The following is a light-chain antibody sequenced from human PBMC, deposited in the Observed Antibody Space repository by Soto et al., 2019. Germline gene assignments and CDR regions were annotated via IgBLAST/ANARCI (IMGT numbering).Light chain of an antibody. V-gene: IGLV2-11*01. CDR1: SSDVGGYNY. J-gene: IGLJ1*01. Sequence: QASLTKPRSLSGSPGQSVTISCTGTSSDVGGYNYVSWYQQHPGKAPKLMIYDVNKRPSGVPDRFSGSKSGNTASLTISGLQAEDEADYYCCSYAGSYTLVFGTGTKVTVL. CDR3: CSYAGSYTLV. CDR2: DVN.